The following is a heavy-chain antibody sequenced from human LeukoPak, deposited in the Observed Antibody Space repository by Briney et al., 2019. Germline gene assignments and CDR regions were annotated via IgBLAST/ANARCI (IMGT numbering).Heavy chain of an antibody. D-gene: IGHD3-9*01. Sequence: PSETLSLTCTVSGGSISSNSYYWNWIRQPPGKGLEWIGEINHSGSTNYNPSLKSRVTISVDTSKNQFSLKLSSVTAADTAVYYCARQEVLRYFDWSTGFAWFDPWGQGTLVTVSS. CDR1: GGSISSNSYY. V-gene: IGHV4-39*01. CDR3: ARQEVLRYFDWSTGFAWFDP. CDR2: INHSGST. J-gene: IGHJ5*02.